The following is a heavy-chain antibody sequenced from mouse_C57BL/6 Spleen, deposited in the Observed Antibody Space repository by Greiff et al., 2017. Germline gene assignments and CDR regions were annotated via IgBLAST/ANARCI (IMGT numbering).Heavy chain of an antibody. CDR1: GFTFSDYY. V-gene: IGHV5-12*01. CDR3: ARGGMGDYDAMDD. D-gene: IGHD2-10*02. CDR2: ISNGGGST. Sequence: EVHLVESGGGLVQPGGSLKLSCAASGFTFSDYYMYWVRQTPEKRLEWVAYISNGGGSTYYPDTVKGRFTISSDNAKNTLYQQMSRLKSEDTAMYYCARGGMGDYDAMDDWGQGTSVTVSS. J-gene: IGHJ4*01.